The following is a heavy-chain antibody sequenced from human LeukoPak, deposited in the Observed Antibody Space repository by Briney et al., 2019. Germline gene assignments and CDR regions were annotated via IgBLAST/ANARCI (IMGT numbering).Heavy chain of an antibody. CDR2: INQDGSEK. CDR1: GFTFSNFW. J-gene: IGHJ4*02. Sequence: PGGSLRLSCAASGFTFSNFWMSWVRQAPGKGLEWVANINQDGSEKYYVDSVRGRFTISRDNAKNSLHLETHSLRVEDTAVYYCARKSYGSSYVDYWGQGTLVAVSS. V-gene: IGHV3-7*01. CDR3: ARKSYGSSYVDY. D-gene: IGHD6-6*01.